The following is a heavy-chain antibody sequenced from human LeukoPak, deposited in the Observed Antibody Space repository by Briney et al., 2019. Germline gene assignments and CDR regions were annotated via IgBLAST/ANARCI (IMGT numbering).Heavy chain of an antibody. CDR2: ISSSGSTI. CDR3: ATPIGAYSGSYPFDY. Sequence: GGSLRLSCAASGFTFSSYEMNWVRQAPGKGLEWVSYISSSGSTIYYADSVKGRFTISRDNSKNTLYLQMNSLRAEDTAVYYCATPIGAYSGSYPFDYWGQGTLVTVSS. CDR1: GFTFSSYE. D-gene: IGHD1-26*01. V-gene: IGHV3-48*03. J-gene: IGHJ4*02.